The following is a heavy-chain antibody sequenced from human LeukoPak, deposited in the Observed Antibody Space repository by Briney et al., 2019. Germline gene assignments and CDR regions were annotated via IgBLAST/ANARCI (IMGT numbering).Heavy chain of an antibody. CDR1: GFSFRSYS. CDR3: ARDRLEGGETFDS. J-gene: IGHJ4*02. V-gene: IGHV3-21*01. D-gene: IGHD1-1*01. Sequence: PGGSLRLSCAASGFSFRSYSMDWVRQAPGKGLEWVSSITGSSSYISYADSVKGRFTISRDNAENSLFLQMNSQRPEDTAGLFCARDRLEGGETFDSWGQGTLDTVCS. CDR2: ITGSSSYI.